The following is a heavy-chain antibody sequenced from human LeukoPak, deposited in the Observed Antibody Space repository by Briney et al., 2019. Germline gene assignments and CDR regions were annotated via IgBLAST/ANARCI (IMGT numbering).Heavy chain of an antibody. D-gene: IGHD6-19*01. CDR2: IYDGGST. Sequence: SETLSLTCTVSGGSISSYYWSWIRQSPGKGLEWIGYIYDGGSTKYNPSLKSRVTMSPDMSKNQFSLKLTSVTAADTAVYYCARPRSSSGWDGDFDYWAQGTLVTVSS. CDR3: ARPRSSSGWDGDFDY. V-gene: IGHV4-59*08. CDR1: GGSISSYY. J-gene: IGHJ4*02.